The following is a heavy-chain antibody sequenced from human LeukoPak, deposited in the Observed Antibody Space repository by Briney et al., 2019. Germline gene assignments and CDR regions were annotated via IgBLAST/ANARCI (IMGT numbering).Heavy chain of an antibody. J-gene: IGHJ4*02. CDR1: GFTFSSYG. CDR3: ARAFDY. CDR2: ISYDGSSK. Sequence: GGSLRLSCAASGFTFSSYGMHWVRQAPGKGLEWVAVISYDGSSKYYADSVKGRFTISRDNSKNTLYLQMNSLRAEDTAVYYCARAFDYWGQGTLVTVSS. V-gene: IGHV3-30*03.